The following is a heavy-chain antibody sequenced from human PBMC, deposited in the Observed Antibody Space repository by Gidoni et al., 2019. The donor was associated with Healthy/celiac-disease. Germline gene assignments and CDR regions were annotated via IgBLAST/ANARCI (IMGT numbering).Heavy chain of an antibody. CDR2: INHSRST. CDR1: GGSFSGYY. CDR3: ARGGGGMWQQLSTRAFDY. Sequence: QVQLQQWCAGLLKHSETLSLTCAVYGGSFSGYYWSWIRQPPGKGLGWIGEINHSRSTNYNPSLESRVTISVDTAKNQFSLKLSAVTAADTAVYYCARGGGGMWQQLSTRAFDYWGQGTLVTVSS. J-gene: IGHJ4*02. V-gene: IGHV4-34*01. D-gene: IGHD6-13*01.